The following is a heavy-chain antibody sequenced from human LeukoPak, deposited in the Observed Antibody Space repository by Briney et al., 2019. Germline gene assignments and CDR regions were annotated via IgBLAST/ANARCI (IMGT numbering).Heavy chain of an antibody. CDR1: GASFSGYY. V-gene: IGHV4-59*01. J-gene: IGHJ6*02. CDR3: AREGRGVSVGMDV. Sequence: SETLSLTCTVSGASFSGYYCWIRQPPGKGLEWIGYIYYTGGTSYNPSLKSRVTMSVDTSKSQFSLKLSSVSVADTAVYFCAREGRGVSVGMDVWGQGTTVTVSS. CDR2: IYYTGGT. D-gene: IGHD2-8*01.